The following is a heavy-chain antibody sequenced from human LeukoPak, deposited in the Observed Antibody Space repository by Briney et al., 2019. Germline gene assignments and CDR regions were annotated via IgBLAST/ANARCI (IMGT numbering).Heavy chain of an antibody. J-gene: IGHJ4*02. D-gene: IGHD6-13*01. V-gene: IGHV3-15*01. Sequence: TAGSLRLSCAASGFSFSKAWTSWVRQAPGKGLEWLGRIKSKTDGDTIQYAAPVEGRFTISRDDSKNTLDLQMNSLKTEDTAVYYCTTDSRTAAPPHFDYWGQGSLVTVSS. CDR3: TTDSRTAAPPHFDY. CDR2: IKSKTDGDTI. CDR1: GFSFSKAW.